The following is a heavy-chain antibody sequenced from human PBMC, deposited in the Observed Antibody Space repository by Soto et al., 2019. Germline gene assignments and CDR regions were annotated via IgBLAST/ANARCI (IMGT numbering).Heavy chain of an antibody. CDR1: GVSISSGGYY. CDR3: ARGADFWSGYFPFDY. V-gene: IGHV4-61*08. J-gene: IGHJ4*02. Sequence: PSETLSLTCTVSGVSISSGGYYWSWIRQHPGKGLEWIGYIYYSGSTNYNPSLKSRVTISVDTSKNQFSLKLSSVTAADTAVYYCARGADFWSGYFPFDYWGQGTLVTAPQ. CDR2: IYYSGST. D-gene: IGHD3-3*01.